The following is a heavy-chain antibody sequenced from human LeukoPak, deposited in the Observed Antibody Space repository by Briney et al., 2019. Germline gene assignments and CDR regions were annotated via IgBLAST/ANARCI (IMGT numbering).Heavy chain of an antibody. D-gene: IGHD3-3*01. V-gene: IGHV4-4*02. CDR2: IYHSGRT. J-gene: IGHJ4*02. CDR1: GGPIISGNW. CDR3: ASSDGLPPRSDSSYDVFDY. Sequence: PSETLSLTCAVSGGPIISGNWWSWVRQPPGKGLEWVGEIYHSGRTNYNPSLKSRVTISLDKSKNQFSLNLNSVTAADTALYYCASSDGLPPRSDSSYDVFDYWGQGTLVTVSS.